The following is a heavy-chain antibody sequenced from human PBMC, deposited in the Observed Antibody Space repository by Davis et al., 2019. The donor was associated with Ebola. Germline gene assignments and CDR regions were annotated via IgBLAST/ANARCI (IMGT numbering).Heavy chain of an antibody. CDR3: ARLKIWRLLTHFAMDV. J-gene: IGHJ6*02. D-gene: IGHD6-25*01. Sequence: GESLKISCKTSGYTFTDNWVGWVRQVPGKGLEWVGIIYPDDSDIRYSPSFQGQVTISADKSISTAYLQWSSLKASDTAMYYCARLKIWRLLTHFAMDVWGQGTTVTVSS. CDR1: GYTFTDNW. V-gene: IGHV5-51*01. CDR2: IYPDDSDI.